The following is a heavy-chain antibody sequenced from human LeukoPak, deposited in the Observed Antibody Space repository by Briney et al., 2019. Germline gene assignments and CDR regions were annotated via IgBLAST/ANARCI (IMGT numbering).Heavy chain of an antibody. CDR3: TTVSYDYVWGSYRMYYFDY. Sequence: PGGSLRLSCAASGFTFSNAWMSWVRQAPGKGLEWVGRIKSKTDGGTTDYAAPVKGRFTISRDDSKNTLYLQMNSLKTEDTAVYYCTTVSYDYVWGSYRMYYFDYWGQGTLVTVSS. CDR2: IKSKTDGGTT. J-gene: IGHJ4*02. CDR1: GFTFSNAW. D-gene: IGHD3-16*02. V-gene: IGHV3-15*01.